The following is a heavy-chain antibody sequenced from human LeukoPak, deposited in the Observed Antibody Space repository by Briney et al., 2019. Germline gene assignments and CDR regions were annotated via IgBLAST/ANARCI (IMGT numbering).Heavy chain of an antibody. V-gene: IGHV1-2*02. Sequence: ASVKVSCKASGYNFSGHYMHWVRQAPGQGLEWMGWIKPSNGDTKYAQNFQGRVTMTRGTSISTAYMELSSLRSDDTAVYYCASPPLSSAMYYAHWGQGTLVTVSS. CDR1: GYNFSGHY. J-gene: IGHJ4*02. D-gene: IGHD1-26*01. CDR3: ASPPLSSAMYYAH. CDR2: IKPSNGDT.